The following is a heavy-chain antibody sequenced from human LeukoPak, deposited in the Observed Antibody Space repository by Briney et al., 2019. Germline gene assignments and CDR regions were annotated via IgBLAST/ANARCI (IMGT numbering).Heavy chain of an antibody. CDR3: ARGSREPDN. Sequence: QSGGSLRLSCAASGFTLRSFWMSWVRQAPGKGLEWVASIKHDGSEMYYVDSVKGRFTISRDNAKNLLYLQMNSLRAEDTAVYHCARGSREPDNWGQGTLVTVSS. D-gene: IGHD1-26*01. V-gene: IGHV3-7*03. J-gene: IGHJ4*02. CDR2: IKHDGSEM. CDR1: GFTLRSFW.